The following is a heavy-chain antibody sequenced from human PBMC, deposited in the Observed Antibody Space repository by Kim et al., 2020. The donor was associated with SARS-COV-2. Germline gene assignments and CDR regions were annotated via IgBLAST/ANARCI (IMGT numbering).Heavy chain of an antibody. D-gene: IGHD3-9*01. J-gene: IGHJ4*02. CDR2: ISGNGGKT. CDR3: AKDRAYYDILTDYSEYYFDY. CDR1: GFTFRSHT. V-gene: IGHV3-23*01. Sequence: GESLKISCTASGFTFRSHTMAWVRQAPGKGLEWVSAISGNGGKTNYADSVKGRFTISRDNSKNTLYLQMNSLRAEDTAVYYCAKDRAYYDILTDYSEYYFDYWGQGTLVSVSS.